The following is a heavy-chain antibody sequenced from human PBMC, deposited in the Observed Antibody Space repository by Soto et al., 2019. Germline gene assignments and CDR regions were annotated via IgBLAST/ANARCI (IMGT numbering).Heavy chain of an antibody. V-gene: IGHV3-53*01. CDR2: IYSGGST. J-gene: IGHJ4*02. Sequence: GGSLRLSCAASGFTVSSNYMSWVRQAPGKGLEWVSVIYSGGSTYYADSVKGRFTISRDNSKNTLYLQMNSLRADDTAVYYCARGPRYYYDSSGYYSPFDYWGQGTLVTVSS. CDR1: GFTVSSNY. D-gene: IGHD3-22*01. CDR3: ARGPRYYYDSSGYYSPFDY.